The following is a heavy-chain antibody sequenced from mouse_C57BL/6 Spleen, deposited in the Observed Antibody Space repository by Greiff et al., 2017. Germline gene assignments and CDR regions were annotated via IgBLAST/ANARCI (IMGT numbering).Heavy chain of an antibody. J-gene: IGHJ4*01. CDR3: AREGDNGALDY. D-gene: IGHD3-3*01. CDR1: GYTFTSYW. Sequence: VQLQQPGTELVKPGASVKLSCKASGYTFTSYWMHWVKQRPGQGLEWIGNINPSNGGTNYNEKFKSKGTLTVDKSSSTAYMQLSSLTAEESAVYYCAREGDNGALDYWGQGTSVTVAS. CDR2: INPSNGGT. V-gene: IGHV1-53*01.